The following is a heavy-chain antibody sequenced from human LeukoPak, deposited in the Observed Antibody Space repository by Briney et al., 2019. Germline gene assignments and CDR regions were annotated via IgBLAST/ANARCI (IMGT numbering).Heavy chain of an antibody. J-gene: IGHJ4*02. V-gene: IGHV1-46*01. Sequence: GASVKVSCKASGYTFTGYYIHWMRQAPGQGLEWMGKINPSGGSTSYAQKFQGRVTMTRDTSISTAYMEPSRLRSDDTAVYYCALGTTGTSFDYWGQGTLVTVSS. D-gene: IGHD1-1*01. CDR1: GYTFTGYY. CDR3: ALGTTGTSFDY. CDR2: INPSGGST.